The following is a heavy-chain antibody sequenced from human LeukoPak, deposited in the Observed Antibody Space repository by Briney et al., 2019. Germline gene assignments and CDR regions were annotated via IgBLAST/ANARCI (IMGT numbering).Heavy chain of an antibody. CDR2: IYTSGST. CDR3: ARDQAQNYGAYFDY. D-gene: IGHD4-17*01. J-gene: IGHJ4*02. Sequence: SETLSLTCIVSGGSISSYNWNWIRQPAGKGLEWIGRIYTSGSTNYNPSLKSRVTMSVDTSKNQFSLKLSSVTAADTAVYYCARDQAQNYGAYFDYWGQGTLVTVSS. CDR1: GGSISSYN. V-gene: IGHV4-4*07.